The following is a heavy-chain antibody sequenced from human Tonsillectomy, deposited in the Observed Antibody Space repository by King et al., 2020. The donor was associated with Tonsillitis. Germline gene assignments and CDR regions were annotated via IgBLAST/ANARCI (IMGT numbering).Heavy chain of an antibody. V-gene: IGHV4-34*01. J-gene: IGHJ4*02. CDR1: GGSFSGYY. CDR2: INHSGST. CDR3: ARGVNHYYGSGGYYSPNPYYFDY. D-gene: IGHD3-10*01. Sequence: VQLQQWGAGLLKPSETLSLTCAVYGGSFSGYYWSWIRQPPGKGLEWIGEINHSGSTNYNPSLKSRVTVSVDTSKNQFSLKLSSVTAADTAVYYCARGVNHYYGSGGYYSPNPYYFDYWGQGTLVTVSS.